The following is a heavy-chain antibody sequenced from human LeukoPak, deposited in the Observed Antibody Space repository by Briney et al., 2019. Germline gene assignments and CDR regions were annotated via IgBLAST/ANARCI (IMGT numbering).Heavy chain of an antibody. CDR2: ITGDGVTT. J-gene: IGHJ4*02. V-gene: IGHV3-23*01. CDR3: AKERRRVDTSMIRSYYFDY. D-gene: IGHD3-16*01. Sequence: GGSLRLSCAASGFPFSSSAMCWVRQTPANGLEWVSSITGDGVTTYYADSVKGRFTISRDNSKNILFLQMNSLGAEDSASYFCAKERRRVDTSMIRSYYFDYWGQGTPVTVSS. CDR1: GFPFSSSA.